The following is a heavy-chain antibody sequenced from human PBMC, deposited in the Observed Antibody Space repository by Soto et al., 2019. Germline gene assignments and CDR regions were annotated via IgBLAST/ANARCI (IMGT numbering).Heavy chain of an antibody. D-gene: IGHD6-19*01. V-gene: IGHV4-61*01. J-gene: IGHJ5*02. CDR1: GGSVSSGSYY. CDR3: TRDGGLPVAGRWSSGWLDP. Sequence: PSETLSLTCTVSGGSVSSGSYYWSWIRKPPGKGLEWIGYIHHTGSIDYNSSLKSRVSISIDTSKNQFSLKLRSVTAADTAVYYCTRDGGLPVAGRWSSGWLDPWGQGILVTSPQ. CDR2: IHHTGSI.